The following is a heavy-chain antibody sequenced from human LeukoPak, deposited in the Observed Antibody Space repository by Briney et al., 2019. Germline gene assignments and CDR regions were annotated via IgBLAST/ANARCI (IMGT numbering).Heavy chain of an antibody. J-gene: IGHJ4*02. D-gene: IGHD7-27*01. Sequence: KPSETLSLTCTVSGGSISGYHWSWIRQPPGKGVEWIGYVHYSGNTNYNPSLKSRVTISVDTSKSQFSLNLTSGTAADTAVYYCARGWGFNDYWGQGTLVTVSS. CDR1: GGSISGYH. CDR3: ARGWGFNDY. V-gene: IGHV4-59*01. CDR2: VHYSGNT.